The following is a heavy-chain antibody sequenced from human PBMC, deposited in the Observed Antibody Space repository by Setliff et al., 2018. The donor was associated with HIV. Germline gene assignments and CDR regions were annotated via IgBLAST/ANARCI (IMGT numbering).Heavy chain of an antibody. Sequence: GASVKVSCKASGYSFARYGLSWVRQAPGQGLEWMGWISGFNGNTKYAQSFQDRVAMTTETATSTAYMEMRSLRSDDTAVYFCARVPYRSAWFSGGHDAFDIWGQGTMVTASS. J-gene: IGHJ3*02. CDR1: GYSFARYG. CDR2: ISGFNGNT. V-gene: IGHV1-18*01. D-gene: IGHD6-19*01. CDR3: ARVPYRSAWFSGGHDAFDI.